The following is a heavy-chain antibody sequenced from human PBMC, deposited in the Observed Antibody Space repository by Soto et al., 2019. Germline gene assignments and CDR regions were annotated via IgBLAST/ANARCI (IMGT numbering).Heavy chain of an antibody. CDR2: IKQDGSDK. CDR3: VRGGGGFDI. V-gene: IGHV3-7*01. Sequence: EVPLVESGGGLVQPGGSLRLSCAASRFIFSSYWMSWVRQAPGKGLEWVANIKQDGSDKYYVDSVKGRFTISRDNTKSSVYLQMNSLRAEDTAMYYCVRGGGGFDIWGQGTMVTVSS. CDR1: RFIFSSYW. D-gene: IGHD2-15*01. J-gene: IGHJ3*02.